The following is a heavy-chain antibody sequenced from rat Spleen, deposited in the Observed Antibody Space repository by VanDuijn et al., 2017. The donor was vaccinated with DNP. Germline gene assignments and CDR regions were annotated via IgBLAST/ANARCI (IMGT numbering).Heavy chain of an antibody. CDR2: ISPSGGST. CDR3: ATSTGISLYAMDA. J-gene: IGHJ4*01. V-gene: IGHV5-20*01. CDR1: GFTFSDHN. Sequence: EVQLVESGGGLVQPGRSLKLSCVASGFTFSDHNMAWVRQAPKKGLEWVASISPSGGSTYYRDSVKGRFTVSRDNAKSSLYLQMDSLRSEDTATYYCATSTGISLYAMDAWGQGTSVTVSS. D-gene: IGHD1-9*01.